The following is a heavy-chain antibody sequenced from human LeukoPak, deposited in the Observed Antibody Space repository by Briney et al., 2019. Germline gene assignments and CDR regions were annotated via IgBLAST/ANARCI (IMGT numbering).Heavy chain of an antibody. CDR2: IIPIFGTA. J-gene: IGHJ4*02. CDR1: GGTFSSYA. CDR3: AGRYCSSTSCPPSGH. Sequence: SVKVSCKASGGTFSSYAISWVRQATGQGLEWMGVIIPIFGTANYAQKFQGRVTITADESTSTAYMELSSLRSEDTAVYYCAGRYCSSTSCPPSGHWGQGTLVTVSS. V-gene: IGHV1-69*13. D-gene: IGHD2-2*01.